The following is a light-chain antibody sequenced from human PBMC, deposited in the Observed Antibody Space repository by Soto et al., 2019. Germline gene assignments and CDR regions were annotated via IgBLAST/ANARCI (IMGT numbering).Light chain of an antibody. CDR1: YSNIGAGYE. CDR2: GHN. V-gene: IGLV1-40*01. CDR3: QSYDSRLSGSGV. J-gene: IGLJ3*02. Sequence: QSVLTQPPSVSGAPGQRVTISCTGSYSNIGAGYEVHWYQQIPGTAPKLLISGHNNRPSGVHDRFFGSKSGTSASLTIIGLQAEDEADYYCQSYDSRLSGSGVFGGGTKVTVL.